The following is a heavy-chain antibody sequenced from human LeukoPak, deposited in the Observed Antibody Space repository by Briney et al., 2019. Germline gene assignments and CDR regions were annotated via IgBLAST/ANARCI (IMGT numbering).Heavy chain of an antibody. J-gene: IGHJ4*02. Sequence: GESLKISCKASGYRFTNYWIAWVRQMPGKGLELMGSIYPGDSDIRYSPSFQGQVTISADKSFTIAYLQWRSLKASDTAIYYCARQGVYYSDSSAFYHWGQGTRVTVSS. CDR3: ARQGVYYSDSSAFYH. CDR2: IYPGDSDI. V-gene: IGHV5-51*01. D-gene: IGHD3-22*01. CDR1: GYRFTNYW.